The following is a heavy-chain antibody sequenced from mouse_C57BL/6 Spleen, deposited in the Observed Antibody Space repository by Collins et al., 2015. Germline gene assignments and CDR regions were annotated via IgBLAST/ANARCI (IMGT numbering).Heavy chain of an antibody. V-gene: IGHV14-4*01. J-gene: IGHJ1*03. D-gene: IGHD1-1*01. CDR1: GFNIKDDY. Sequence: EVQLLQSGAELVRPGASVKLSCTPSGFNIKDDYMYWVNQRPEQGLEWIGWIDPENGDTEYASKFQGKATITTDTSSNTAYLQLSSLTSEDTAVYYCTSYYVWGTGTTVTVSS. CDR2: IDPENGDT. CDR3: TSYYV.